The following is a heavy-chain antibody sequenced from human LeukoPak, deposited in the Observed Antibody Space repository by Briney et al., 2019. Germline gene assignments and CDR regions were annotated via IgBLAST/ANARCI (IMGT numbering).Heavy chain of an antibody. J-gene: IGHJ3*02. V-gene: IGHV1-18*01. Sequence: GASVKVSCKASRYTFTSYGISWVRQAPGQGLEWMGWISAYNGNTNYAQKLQGRVTMTTDTSTSTAYMELRSLRSDDTAVYYCARSLYSGIRRYAFDIWGQGTMVTVSS. D-gene: IGHD1-26*01. CDR2: ISAYNGNT. CDR3: ARSLYSGIRRYAFDI. CDR1: RYTFTSYG.